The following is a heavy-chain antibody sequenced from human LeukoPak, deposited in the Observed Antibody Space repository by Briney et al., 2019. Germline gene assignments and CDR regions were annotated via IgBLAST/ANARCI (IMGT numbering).Heavy chain of an antibody. V-gene: IGHV3-30*04. CDR3: ARAIAAAGTGWFDP. CDR2: ISYDGSNK. J-gene: IGHJ5*02. Sequence: GGSPRLSCAASGFTFSSYAMQWVRQAPGKGLEGVAVISYDGSNKYYADSVKGRFTISRDNSKNTLYLQMNSLRAEDTAVYYCARAIAAAGTGWFDPWGQGTLVTVSS. CDR1: GFTFSSYA. D-gene: IGHD6-13*01.